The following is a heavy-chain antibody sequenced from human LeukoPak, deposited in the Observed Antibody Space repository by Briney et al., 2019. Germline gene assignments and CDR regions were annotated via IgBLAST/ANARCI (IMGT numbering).Heavy chain of an antibody. V-gene: IGHV3-23*01. CDR1: GFTISTYT. Sequence: GGSLRLSCAASGFTISTYTMSWVRQAPGKGLEWVSGFTSGGYIYYADSVKGRFTISRDNSKNTLYLQMNSLRAEDTAVYYCAKAQKYSSDLDYWGQGTLVTVSS. J-gene: IGHJ4*02. CDR3: AKAQKYSSDLDY. D-gene: IGHD6-19*01. CDR2: FTSGGYI.